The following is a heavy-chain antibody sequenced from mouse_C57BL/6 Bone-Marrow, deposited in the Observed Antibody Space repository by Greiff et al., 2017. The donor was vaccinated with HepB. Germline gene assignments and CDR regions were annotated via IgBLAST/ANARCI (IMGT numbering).Heavy chain of an antibody. CDR2: IYPSDSET. V-gene: IGHV1-61*01. Sequence: QVQLQQPGAELVRPGSSVKLSCKASGYTFTSYWMDWVKQRPGQGLEWIGNIYPSDSETHYNQKFKDKATLTVDKSSSTAYMQLSSLTSEDSAVYYCARSKLGLADLGQGTLVTVSA. D-gene: IGHD4-1*01. J-gene: IGHJ3*01. CDR3: ARSKLGLAD. CDR1: GYTFTSYW.